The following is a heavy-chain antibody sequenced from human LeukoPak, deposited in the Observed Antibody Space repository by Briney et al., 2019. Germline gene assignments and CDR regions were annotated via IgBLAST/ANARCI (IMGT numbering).Heavy chain of an antibody. J-gene: IGHJ4*02. V-gene: IGHV4-59*01. CDR2: IYYSGST. CDR1: GGSISSYY. D-gene: IGHD3-10*01. Sequence: SEILSLTCTVSGGSISSYYWSWIRQPPGKGLEWIGYIYYSGSTNYKPSLKSRVTISVDTSKNQFSLKLSSVTAADTAVYYCARSAGGSGSYSPFDYWGQGTLVTVSS. CDR3: ARSAGGSGSYSPFDY.